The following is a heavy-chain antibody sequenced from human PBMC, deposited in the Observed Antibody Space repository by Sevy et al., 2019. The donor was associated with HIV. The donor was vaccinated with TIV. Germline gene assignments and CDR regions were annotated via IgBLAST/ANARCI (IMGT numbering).Heavy chain of an antibody. CDR3: AREDGLWFGELFHYYYGMDV. CDR2: IKQDGSEK. J-gene: IGHJ6*02. D-gene: IGHD3-10*01. Sequence: GGSLRLSCAASGFTFSSYWMSWVRQAPGKGLEWMANIKQDGSEKYYVDSVKGRFTISRDNAKNSLYLQMNSLRAEGTAVYYCAREDGLWFGELFHYYYGMDVWGQGTTVTVSS. CDR1: GFTFSSYW. V-gene: IGHV3-7*01.